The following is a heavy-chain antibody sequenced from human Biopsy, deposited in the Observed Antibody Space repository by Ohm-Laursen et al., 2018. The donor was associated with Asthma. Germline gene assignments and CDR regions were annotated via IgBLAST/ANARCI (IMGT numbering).Heavy chain of an antibody. D-gene: IGHD6-19*01. CDR1: GFTVSRDH. CDR3: ARGDSSGWSHYYFDY. J-gene: IGHJ4*02. Sequence: GQTLSLTCASSGFTVSRDHMFWVRQAPGKGLEWVSVIYSGGTSDTADSVRGRFTISRDFYKNTLYLQMDSLRAEDTAAYYCARGDSSGWSHYYFDYWGQGTLVTVSS. CDR2: IYSGGTS. V-gene: IGHV3-53*01.